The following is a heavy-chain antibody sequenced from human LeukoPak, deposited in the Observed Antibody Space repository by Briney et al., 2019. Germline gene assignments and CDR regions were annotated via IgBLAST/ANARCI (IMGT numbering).Heavy chain of an antibody. D-gene: IGHD3-22*01. J-gene: IGHJ5*02. V-gene: IGHV3-30*02. CDR2: IRYDGSNK. CDR3: ASTSVGVYYDSSGPNWFDP. CDR1: GFTLSSYG. Sequence: GGSLRLSCAASGFTLSSYGMHWVRQAPGKGLEWVAFIRYDGSNKYYADSVKGRFTISRDNSKNTLYLQMNSLRAEDTAVYYCASTSVGVYYDSSGPNWFDPWGQGTLVTVSS.